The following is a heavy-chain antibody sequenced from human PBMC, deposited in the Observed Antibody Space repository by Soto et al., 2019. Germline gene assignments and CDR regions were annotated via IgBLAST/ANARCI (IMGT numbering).Heavy chain of an antibody. CDR3: TPPALVHNSYTVQNLDS. CDR1: GFTFNTYP. J-gene: IGHJ4*02. Sequence: QVQLVESGGGVVQPGRSLKVSCTASGFTFNTYPMNWVRQAPGKGLEWVAVISYDGSTKYYADSVKGRFTISRDNSKNTLYLQMNSLRSDDTAVYYCTPPALVHNSYTVQNLDSWGQGTLATVSS. D-gene: IGHD5-18*01. CDR2: ISYDGSTK. V-gene: IGHV3-30-3*01.